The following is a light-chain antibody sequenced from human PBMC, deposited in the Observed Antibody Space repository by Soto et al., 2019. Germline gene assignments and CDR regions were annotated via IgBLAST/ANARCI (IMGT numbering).Light chain of an antibody. J-gene: IGKJ1*01. Sequence: DIPMTQSPSSLSASVGDRVTITCRASQGIKKALGWYQQKPGKAPKRLIYAASRLQSGVPSRFSGSGSGTEFTLTISSLQPEDFATYYCVQHNDYPWTFGQGTKVEIK. CDR3: VQHNDYPWT. CDR2: AAS. CDR1: QGIKKA. V-gene: IGKV1-17*01.